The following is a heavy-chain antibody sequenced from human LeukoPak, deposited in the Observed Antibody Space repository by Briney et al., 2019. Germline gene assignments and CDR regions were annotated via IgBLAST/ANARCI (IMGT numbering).Heavy chain of an antibody. Sequence: GGSLRLSCAASGFTFSSYWMHWVRQAPGKGLVWVSRINTDGSSTSYADSVKGRFTISRDNAKNTLYLQMNSLRAEDTAVYYCARVGSGSYPTGLDAFDIWGQGTMVTVSS. D-gene: IGHD1-26*01. V-gene: IGHV3-74*01. CDR1: GFTFSSYW. CDR2: INTDGSST. CDR3: ARVGSGSYPTGLDAFDI. J-gene: IGHJ3*02.